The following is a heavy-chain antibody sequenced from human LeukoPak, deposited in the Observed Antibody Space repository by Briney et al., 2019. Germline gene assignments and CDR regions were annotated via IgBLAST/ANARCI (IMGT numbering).Heavy chain of an antibody. D-gene: IGHD6-25*01. CDR3: AREAIAAGKNFDY. J-gene: IGHJ4*02. Sequence: ASVKVSCKASGYTFTSYDINWVRQATGQGLEWMGWMNPNSGNTGYAQKFQGRVTMTRNTSISTAYMELSSLRSEDTAVYYCAREAIAAGKNFDYWGQGTLVTIS. CDR2: MNPNSGNT. V-gene: IGHV1-8*01. CDR1: GYTFTSYD.